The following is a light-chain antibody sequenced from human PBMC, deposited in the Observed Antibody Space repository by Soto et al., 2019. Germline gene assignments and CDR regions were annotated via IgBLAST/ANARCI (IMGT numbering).Light chain of an antibody. Sequence: QSALTQPASVSGSPGQSITISCTGTNSDVGAYKYVSWYQQHPGKAPKLMIYEVSNRPSGVSHRFSGSKSGNTASLTISGRQAEDEADYYCSSYTSSSTLLVFGGGTKLTV. J-gene: IGLJ2*01. V-gene: IGLV2-14*01. CDR2: EVS. CDR3: SSYTSSSTLLV. CDR1: NSDVGAYKY.